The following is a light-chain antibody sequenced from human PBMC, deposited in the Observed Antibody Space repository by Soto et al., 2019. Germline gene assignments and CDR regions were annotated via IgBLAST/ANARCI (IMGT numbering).Light chain of an antibody. J-gene: IGKJ1*01. CDR3: QQYGSSPPYT. CDR1: QSVSSSY. Sequence: EIVLTQSPGTLSLYPGERATLSCRASQSVSSSYLAWYQQKPGQAPRLLIYGASSRATGIPDRFSGSGSGTGFTLTISRLEPEDFAVYYCQQYGSSPPYTFGQGTKV. CDR2: GAS. V-gene: IGKV3-20*01.